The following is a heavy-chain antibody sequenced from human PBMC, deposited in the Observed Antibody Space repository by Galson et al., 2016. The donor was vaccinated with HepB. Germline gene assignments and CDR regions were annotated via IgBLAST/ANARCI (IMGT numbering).Heavy chain of an antibody. J-gene: IGHJ6*02. CDR3: ARSLTGSYDFWGGIYNYYAMDV. D-gene: IGHD3-3*01. V-gene: IGHV5-51*01. Sequence: QSGAEVKKPGESLKISCRGSGYTFDSYWIGWVRQMPGKGLEWMGIIYPGDFDIRYSPSFQGQVTISVDKSISTAYLQWSSLTASDTAMYYCARSLTGSYDFWGGIYNYYAMDVWGQGTTVTVS. CDR2: IYPGDFDI. CDR1: GYTFDSYW.